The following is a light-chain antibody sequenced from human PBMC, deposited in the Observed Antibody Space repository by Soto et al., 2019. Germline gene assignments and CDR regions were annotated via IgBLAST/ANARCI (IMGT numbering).Light chain of an antibody. CDR3: QQYNSYPLT. CDR2: EAS. J-gene: IGKJ4*01. Sequence: DIKMTQSPSTLSASIGDRVTITCRASQSISSRLAWYQQKPGKAPKLLIHEASSLESGVPSRFSGSGSETEFTLTISSLQPDDFATYYCQQYNSYPLTFGGGTKVEIK. CDR1: QSISSR. V-gene: IGKV1-5*03.